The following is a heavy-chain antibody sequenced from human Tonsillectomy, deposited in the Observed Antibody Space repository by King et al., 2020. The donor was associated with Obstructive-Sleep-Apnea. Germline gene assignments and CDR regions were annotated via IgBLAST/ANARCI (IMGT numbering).Heavy chain of an antibody. D-gene: IGHD2-21*02. J-gene: IGHJ4*02. Sequence: QLQESGPGLVKPSKTLSLTCTVSGGSISSGGYYWSWIRQHPGKGLEWIGNIYYSGNTYYNPSLKSRVTISVDTSKNQFSLKLSSVTAADTAVYYCATTQYCGGDCYPHFDYWGQGTLVTVSS. V-gene: IGHV4-31*03. CDR1: GGSISSGGYY. CDR2: IYYSGNT. CDR3: ATTQYCGGDCYPHFDY.